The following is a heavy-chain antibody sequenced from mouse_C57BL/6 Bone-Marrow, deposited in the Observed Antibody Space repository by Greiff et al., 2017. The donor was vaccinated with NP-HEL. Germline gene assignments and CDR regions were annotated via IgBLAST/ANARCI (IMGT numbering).Heavy chain of an antibody. J-gene: IGHJ2*01. Sequence: EVMLVESGGGLVKPGGSLKLSCAASGFTFSDYGMHWVRQAPEKGLEWVAYISSRSSTIYYADTVKGRFTISRDNAKNTLFLQMTSLRSEDTAMYYCARGGYYYGSSYSDYWGQGTTLTVSS. D-gene: IGHD1-1*01. CDR2: ISSRSSTI. CDR3: ARGGYYYGSSYSDY. V-gene: IGHV5-17*01. CDR1: GFTFSDYG.